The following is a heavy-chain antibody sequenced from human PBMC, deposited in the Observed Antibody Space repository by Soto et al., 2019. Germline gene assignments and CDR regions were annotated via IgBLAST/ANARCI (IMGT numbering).Heavy chain of an antibody. J-gene: IGHJ6*02. Sequence: PSETLSLTCAASGYSIRSGYFWGWIPQPPGKGLEWIGSMYHSGITYYNLSLKSRVTISVDTSKNQLSLKLSSATAADTAVYYCARSMYSTSSQLYYGMDVWGQGTTVTAP. CDR3: ARSMYSTSSQLYYGMDV. CDR2: MYHSGIT. CDR1: GYSIRSGYF. D-gene: IGHD6-6*01. V-gene: IGHV4-38-2*01.